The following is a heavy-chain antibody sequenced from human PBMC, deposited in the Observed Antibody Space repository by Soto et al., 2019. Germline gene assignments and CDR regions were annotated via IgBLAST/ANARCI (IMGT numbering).Heavy chain of an antibody. V-gene: IGHV3-48*02. Sequence: EVQLVDSGGGLVQPGESLRLSCVASGFTFNTYSINWVRQAPGKGLEWVAYISTTGGATYYTDSVKGRFTISRDNAKNAVSVHMNSLREEDTALYYCARDRDWAFDFWGQGTLVTVSS. CDR3: ARDRDWAFDF. CDR1: GFTFNTYS. CDR2: ISTTGGAT. D-gene: IGHD3-9*01. J-gene: IGHJ4*02.